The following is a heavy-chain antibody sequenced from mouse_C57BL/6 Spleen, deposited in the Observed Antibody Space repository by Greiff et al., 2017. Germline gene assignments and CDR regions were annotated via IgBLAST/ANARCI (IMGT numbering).Heavy chain of an antibody. CDR2: IYPGSGST. J-gene: IGHJ3*01. V-gene: IGHV1-55*01. D-gene: IGHD2-4*01. CDR3: ARSLNYEYSPD. CDR1: GYTFTSYW. Sequence: VKLVESGAELVKPGASVKMSCKASGYTFTSYWITWVKQRPGQGLEWIGDIYPGSGSTNYNEKFKSKATLTVDTSSSTAYMQLTSLTSEDSAGNYCARSLNYEYSPDWGQETLVTVSA.